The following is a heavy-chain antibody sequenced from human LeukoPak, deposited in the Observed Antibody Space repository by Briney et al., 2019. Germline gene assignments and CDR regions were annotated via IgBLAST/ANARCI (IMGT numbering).Heavy chain of an antibody. CDR2: ISYDGSNK. V-gene: IGHV3-30*18. D-gene: IGHD6-19*01. J-gene: IGHJ4*02. Sequence: GGSLRLSCAASGFTFSLYGMHWVRQAPGKGLEWVAVISYDGSNKYYTDSLKGRFTISRDNSKSTLYLQMNSLRAEDTAVYYCAKVRPYSSGWYGLMWFDYWGQGTLVTVSS. CDR3: AKVRPYSSGWYGLMWFDY. CDR1: GFTFSLYG.